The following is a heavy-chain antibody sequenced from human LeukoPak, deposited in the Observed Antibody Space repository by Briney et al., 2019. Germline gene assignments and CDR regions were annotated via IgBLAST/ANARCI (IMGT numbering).Heavy chain of an antibody. D-gene: IGHD2-2*01. J-gene: IGHJ5*02. Sequence: GGSLRLSCAASGFTFSGSAMHWVRQASGKGLEWVGRIRSKANSYATAYAASVKGRFTISRDDSKNTAYLQMNSLKTEDTAVDFCTRLKGYCSSTSGRNWFDPWGQGTLDTLCS. CDR3: TRLKGYCSSTSGRNWFDP. CDR1: GFTFSGSA. CDR2: IRSKANSYAT. V-gene: IGHV3-73*01.